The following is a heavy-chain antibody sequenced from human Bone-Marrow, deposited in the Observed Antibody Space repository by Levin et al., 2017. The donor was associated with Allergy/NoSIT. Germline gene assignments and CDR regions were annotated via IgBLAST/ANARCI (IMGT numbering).Heavy chain of an antibody. J-gene: IGHJ3*02. V-gene: IGHV4-30-2*01. D-gene: IGHD4-23*01. CDR1: GGSITNSAFS. CDR3: ASVDYGGNSAPDSSGGLDI. CDR2: IFQSGRT. Sequence: NSSETLSLTCAVSGGSITNSAFSWSWIRQPPGKGLEWIGNIFQSGRTYYEPSLESRVSITMDKSRNQFSLKLSSVTAADTATYYCASVDYGGNSAPDSSGGLDIWGQGTRVTVSS.